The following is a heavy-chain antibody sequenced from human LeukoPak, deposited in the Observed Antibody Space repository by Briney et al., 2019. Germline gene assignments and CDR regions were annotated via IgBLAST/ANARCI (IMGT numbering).Heavy chain of an antibody. CDR2: IWYDGSNK. J-gene: IGHJ4*02. CDR3: ARDRVPYDFWSGSPGC. V-gene: IGHV3-33*01. Sequence: TGGSLRLSCAASGFTFSSYGMHWVRQAPGKGREGVAVIWYDGSNKYYADSVKGRFTISRDNSKNTLYLQMNSLRAEDTAVYYCARDRVPYDFWSGSPGCWGQGTLVTVSS. CDR1: GFTFSSYG. D-gene: IGHD3-3*01.